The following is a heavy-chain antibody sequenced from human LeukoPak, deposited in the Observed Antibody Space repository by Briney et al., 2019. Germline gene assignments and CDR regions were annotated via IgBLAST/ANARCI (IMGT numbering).Heavy chain of an antibody. CDR2: ISGSGGST. D-gene: IGHD1-26*01. CDR3: SINGGTYRPHAFDI. CDR1: GFTFSSYG. J-gene: IGHJ3*02. Sequence: GGSLRLSCAASGFTFSSYGMSWVRQAPGKGLEWVSAISGSGGSTYYADSVKGRFTISRDNDKNSLYLQMNGLRPEDTAVYYCSINGGTYRPHAFDIWGHGTMVIVSS. V-gene: IGHV3-23*01.